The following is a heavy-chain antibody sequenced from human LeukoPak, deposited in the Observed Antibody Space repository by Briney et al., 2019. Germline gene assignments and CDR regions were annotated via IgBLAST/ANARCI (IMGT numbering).Heavy chain of an antibody. J-gene: IGHJ6*02. CDR1: GHTFTSYY. D-gene: IGHD4-17*01. CDR2: INPSGGST. Sequence: ASVKVSCKASGHTFTSYYMHWVRQAPGQGLEWMGIINPSGGSTSYAQKFQGRVTMTRDTSTSTVYMELSSLRSEDTAVYYCARDYWVTTVYYYYGMDVWGQGTTVTVSS. V-gene: IGHV1-46*01. CDR3: ARDYWVTTVYYYYGMDV.